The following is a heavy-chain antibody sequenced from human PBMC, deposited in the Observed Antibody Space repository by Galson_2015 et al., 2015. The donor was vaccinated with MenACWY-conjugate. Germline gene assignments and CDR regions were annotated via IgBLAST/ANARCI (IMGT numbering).Heavy chain of an antibody. CDR2: MKYDGSEQ. V-gene: IGHV3-7*01. CDR3: VRPIMTFAAVRSLDN. D-gene: IGHD3-10*01. CDR1: GFTFGTYW. Sequence: SLRLSCAASGFTFGTYWMTWVRQAPGKGLEWVANMKYDGSEQYYVDSGRGRFTISRDNAKTSLYLQMNSLRPEDTAVYYCVRPIMTFAAVRSLDNWGQGTVVTVSS. J-gene: IGHJ4*02.